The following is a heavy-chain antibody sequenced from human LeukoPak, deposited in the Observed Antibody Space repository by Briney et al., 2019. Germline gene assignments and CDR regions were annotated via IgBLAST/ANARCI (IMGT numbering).Heavy chain of an antibody. Sequence: GGSLRLSCAASEFTFSSYSMNWVRQAPGKGLEWVSAISGSGGSTYYADSVKGRFTISRDNAKNSLYLQMNSLRAEDTAVYYCAKTHDYGGNSVAYGMDVWGQGTTVTVSS. J-gene: IGHJ6*02. D-gene: IGHD4-23*01. V-gene: IGHV3-23*01. CDR2: ISGSGGST. CDR1: EFTFSSYS. CDR3: AKTHDYGGNSVAYGMDV.